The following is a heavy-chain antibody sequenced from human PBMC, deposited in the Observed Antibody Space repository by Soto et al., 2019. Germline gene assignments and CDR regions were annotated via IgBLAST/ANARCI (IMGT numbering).Heavy chain of an antibody. D-gene: IGHD3-9*01. V-gene: IGHV4-39*01. CDR2: IYYSGST. Sequence: PSETLSLTWTVSGGSITSSSFCWGWIRQPPGKGLEWIGIIYYSGSTYYNPSLKSRVTISVDTSKSQFSLNLNSVTAADTAVYYCARGYDILTGPLDYWGPGTLVTVSS. J-gene: IGHJ4*02. CDR1: GGSITSSSFC. CDR3: ARGYDILTGPLDY.